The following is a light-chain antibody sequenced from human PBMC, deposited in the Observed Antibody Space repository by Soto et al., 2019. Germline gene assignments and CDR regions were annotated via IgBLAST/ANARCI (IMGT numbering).Light chain of an antibody. CDR2: EVS. Sequence: QSALTQPASVSGSPGQSITISCTGTXXDVGGYNYVSWYQQHPGKAPKLMIYEVSNRPSGVSNRFSGSKSGNTASLTISGLQAEDEADYYCSSYTSSSTQVFGTGTKLTVL. V-gene: IGLV2-14*01. CDR3: SSYTSSSTQV. J-gene: IGLJ1*01. CDR1: XXDVGGYNY.